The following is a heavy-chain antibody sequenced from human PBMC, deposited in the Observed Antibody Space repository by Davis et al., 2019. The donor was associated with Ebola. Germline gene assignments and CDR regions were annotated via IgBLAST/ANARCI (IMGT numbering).Heavy chain of an antibody. J-gene: IGHJ4*02. CDR3: ARDGEMWDWLLDKFNY. D-gene: IGHD3/OR15-3a*01. CDR2: ISYDGCNK. CDR1: GFTFSSYA. Sequence: PGGSLRLSCAVSGFTFSSYAMHWVRQAPGKGLEWVAVISYDGCNKYYADSVKGRFTISRDNSKNTLYLQMNSLRAEDTAVYYCARDGEMWDWLLDKFNYWGQGTLVTVSS. V-gene: IGHV3-30-3*01.